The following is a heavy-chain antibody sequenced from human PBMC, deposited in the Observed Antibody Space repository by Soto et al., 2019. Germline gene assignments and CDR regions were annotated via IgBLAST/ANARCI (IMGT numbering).Heavy chain of an antibody. CDR1: GFTFSTYA. V-gene: IGHV3-64D*08. J-gene: IGHJ4*02. CDR2: ISSNGGGT. CDR3: VKGGVVVVPAAEYYFDY. Sequence: GGSLRLSCSASGFTFSTYAMHWVRQAPGKGLEYVSAISSNGGGTYYADSVKGRFTISRDNSKNTLYLQMISLRAEDTAVYFCVKGGVVVVPAAEYYFDYWGQGTLVTVSS. D-gene: IGHD2-2*01.